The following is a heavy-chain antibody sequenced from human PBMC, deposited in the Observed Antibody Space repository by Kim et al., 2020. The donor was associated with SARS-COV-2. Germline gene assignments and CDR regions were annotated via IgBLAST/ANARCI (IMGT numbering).Heavy chain of an antibody. CDR1: GFPFSIYW. CDR3: ARPLPHDGFNI. J-gene: IGHJ3*02. V-gene: IGHV3-7*01. Sequence: GGSLRLSCAASGFPFSIYWMSWVRQAPGKGPECVANIKEDGSVKYYVDSVKGRFTISRDNAKNSLFLQMSSLRVDDTAVYYCARPLPHDGFNIWDRGTMVTVSS. CDR2: IKEDGSVK.